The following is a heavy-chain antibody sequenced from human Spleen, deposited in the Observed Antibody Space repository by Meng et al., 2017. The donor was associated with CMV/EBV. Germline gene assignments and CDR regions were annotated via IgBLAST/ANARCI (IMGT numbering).Heavy chain of an antibody. CDR2: IYYSGST. Sequence: SLTCTVSGGSISSSSYYWGWIRQPPGKGLEWIGSIYYSGSTYYNPSLKSRVTISVDTSKNQFSLKLSSVTAADTAVYYCAGIVGATNWGQGALVTVSS. J-gene: IGHJ4*02. V-gene: IGHV4-39*07. CDR1: GGSISSSSYY. CDR3: AGIVGATN. D-gene: IGHD1-26*01.